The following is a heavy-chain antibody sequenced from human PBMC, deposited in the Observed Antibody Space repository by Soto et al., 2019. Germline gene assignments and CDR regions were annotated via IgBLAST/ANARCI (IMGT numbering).Heavy chain of an antibody. V-gene: IGHV4-61*01. J-gene: IGHJ6*02. D-gene: IGHD1-26*01. CDR2: IYYSGST. CDR1: GGSVSSGSYY. CDR3: ARDIGIVGLTKDYYHGMDV. Sequence: QVQLQESGPGLVKPSETLSLTCTVSGGSVSSGSYYWSWIRQPPGKGLEWIGYIYYSGSTNYNPSLKSRVTISVETSTNQLSLKLSSATAADTAVYYCARDIGIVGLTKDYYHGMDVWGQGTTVTVSS.